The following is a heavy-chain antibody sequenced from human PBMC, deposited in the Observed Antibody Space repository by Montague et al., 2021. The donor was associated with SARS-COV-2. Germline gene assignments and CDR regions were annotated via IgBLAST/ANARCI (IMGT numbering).Heavy chain of an antibody. J-gene: IGHJ6*02. CDR3: ASQKVDTAMDRNYYYYGMDV. D-gene: IGHD5-18*01. Sequence: SETLSLTCTVSGGSISSYYWSWIRQPPGKGLEWIGYIYYSGSTNYNPSLKSRVTISVDTSKNQFSLKLSSVTAADTAVHYCASQKVDTAMDRNYYYYGMDVWGQGTTVTVSS. CDR2: IYYSGST. V-gene: IGHV4-59*01. CDR1: GGSISSYY.